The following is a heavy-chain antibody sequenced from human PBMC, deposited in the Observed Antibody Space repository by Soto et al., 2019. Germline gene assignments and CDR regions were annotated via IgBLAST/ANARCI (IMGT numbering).Heavy chain of an antibody. CDR1: GFTFSDYY. CDR2: ISSSGSTI. D-gene: IGHD3-3*01. V-gene: IGHV3-11*01. CDR3: ARRDFWSGYDAFDI. J-gene: IGHJ3*02. Sequence: GGSLRLSCAASGFTFSDYYMSWIRQAPGKGLEWVSYISSSGSTIYYADSVKGRFTISRDNAKNSLYLQMNSLRAEDTAVYYCARRDFWSGYDAFDIWGQGTMVTVSS.